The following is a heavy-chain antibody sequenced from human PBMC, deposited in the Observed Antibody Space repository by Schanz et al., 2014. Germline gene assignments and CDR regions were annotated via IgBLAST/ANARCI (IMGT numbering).Heavy chain of an antibody. CDR1: GFIFRSFG. Sequence: QGQLVESGGGVVQPGKSLRLSCATSGFIFRSFGIHWVRQAPGKGLEWVAVIWSDGTNEYYADSVKGRFTISGDSSKYTVYLQLNSLRAEDTAVYYCARDFHGYGPHLDYWGQGSLVTVSS. D-gene: IGHD5-12*01. CDR3: ARDFHGYGPHLDY. J-gene: IGHJ4*02. CDR2: IWSDGTNE. V-gene: IGHV3-33*01.